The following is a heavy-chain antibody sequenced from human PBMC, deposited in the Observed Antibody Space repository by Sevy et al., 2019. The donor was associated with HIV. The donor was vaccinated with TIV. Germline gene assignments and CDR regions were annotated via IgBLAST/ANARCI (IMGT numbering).Heavy chain of an antibody. CDR1: GFTFSNAW. J-gene: IGHJ4*02. CDR3: TTEVQASGDYDVY. CDR2: IKSKTDGGTT. Sequence: GGSLRLSCAASGFTFSNAWMSWVRQAPGKGLEWVGRIKSKTDGGTTDYAAPVKGRFTISRDDSKNKLYLQMNSLKTEDTAVYYCTTEVQASGDYDVYWGQGTLVTVSS. D-gene: IGHD4-17*01. V-gene: IGHV3-15*01.